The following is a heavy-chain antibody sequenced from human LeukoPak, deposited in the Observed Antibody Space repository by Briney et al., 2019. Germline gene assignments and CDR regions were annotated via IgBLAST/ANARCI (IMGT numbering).Heavy chain of an antibody. Sequence: SETLSLTCAVSGGSISSSNWWGWVRQPPGKGLEWIGEIYHSGNTNYNPSLKSRVTISVDKSKNQFSLKLSSVTAADTAVYYCARDLGYSSSWYLIYWGQGALVTVSS. J-gene: IGHJ4*02. V-gene: IGHV4-4*02. CDR2: IYHSGNT. D-gene: IGHD6-13*01. CDR1: GGSISSSNW. CDR3: ARDLGYSSSWYLIY.